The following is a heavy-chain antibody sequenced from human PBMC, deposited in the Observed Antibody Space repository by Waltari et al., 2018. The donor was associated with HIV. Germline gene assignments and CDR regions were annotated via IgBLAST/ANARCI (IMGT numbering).Heavy chain of an antibody. V-gene: IGHV3-21*01. Sequence: EVQLVESGGGLVKPGGSLRLSCAASGFTFSSYSMNWVRQAPGKGLGWVSSISSSSSYIYYADSVKGRFTISRDNAKNSLYLQMNSLRAEDTAVYYCASVRYEAPGGAFDIWGQGTMVTVSS. J-gene: IGHJ3*02. D-gene: IGHD1-26*01. CDR2: ISSSSSYI. CDR3: ASVRYEAPGGAFDI. CDR1: GFTFSSYS.